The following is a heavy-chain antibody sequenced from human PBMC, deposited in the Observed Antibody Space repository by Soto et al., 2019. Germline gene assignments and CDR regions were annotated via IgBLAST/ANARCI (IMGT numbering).Heavy chain of an antibody. J-gene: IGHJ4*02. CDR3: ARDGGYGAGSYLDY. CDR2: ISAFNGNT. D-gene: IGHD3-10*01. V-gene: IGHV1-18*04. CDR1: NYMFGSYG. Sequence: QVQLVQSGAEVKRPGASVKVSCKASNYMFGSYGITWVRQAPGQGPEWMGWISAFNGNTKYPQNRQGRGTMTTDTSTATAYMELRALRSDDSAMYFCARDGGYGAGSYLDYWGQGTLVTVSS.